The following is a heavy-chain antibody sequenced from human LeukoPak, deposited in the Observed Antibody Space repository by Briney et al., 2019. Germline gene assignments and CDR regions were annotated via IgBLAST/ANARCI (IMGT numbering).Heavy chain of an antibody. D-gene: IGHD3-16*02. Sequence: GGSLRLSCAASGFTFSSYWMNWVRQAPGKGLEWVSSISSSSSYIYYADSVKGRFTISRDNAKNSLYLQMNSLRAEDTAVYYCARMITFGGVIVPAPFDYWGQGTLVTVSS. CDR3: ARMITFGGVIVPAPFDY. V-gene: IGHV3-21*01. J-gene: IGHJ4*02. CDR2: ISSSSSYI. CDR1: GFTFSSYW.